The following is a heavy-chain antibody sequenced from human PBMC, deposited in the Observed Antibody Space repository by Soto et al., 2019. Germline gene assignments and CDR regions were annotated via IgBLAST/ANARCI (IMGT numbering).Heavy chain of an antibody. CDR3: ARDYYPDAFDI. V-gene: IGHV3-53*01. CDR1: GFTVSSNY. Sequence: GGSVRLSCAASGFTVSSNYMSWVRQAPGKGLEWVSVIYSGGSTYYADSVKGRFTISRDNSKNTLYLQMNSLRAEDTAVYYCARDYYPDAFDIWGQGTMVTVSS. CDR2: IYSGGST. D-gene: IGHD3-22*01. J-gene: IGHJ3*02.